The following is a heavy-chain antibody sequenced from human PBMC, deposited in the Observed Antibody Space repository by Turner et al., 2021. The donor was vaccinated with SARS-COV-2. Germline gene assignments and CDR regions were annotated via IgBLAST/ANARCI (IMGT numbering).Heavy chain of an antibody. CDR1: GGSISSSSYD. CDR2: IYYSGST. CDR3: AGEVVVLTTTHYGMDV. V-gene: IGHV4-39*01. D-gene: IGHD1-26*01. Sequence: QLQLQESGPGLVKPSETLSLPCTVPGGSISSSSYDWGWIRQPPGKGLEWYGSIYYSGSTYYNPSRKSRVTISVDTSKNQFSLKLSSVTAADTAVYYCAGEVVVLTTTHYGMDVWGQGTTVTVSS. J-gene: IGHJ6*02.